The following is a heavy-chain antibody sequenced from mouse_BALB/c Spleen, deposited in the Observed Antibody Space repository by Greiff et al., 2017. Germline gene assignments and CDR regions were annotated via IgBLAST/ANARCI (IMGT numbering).Heavy chain of an antibody. V-gene: IGHV3-6*02. CDR3: ARDEGDLSLAY. CDR1: GYSITSGYY. D-gene: IGHD1-1*01. J-gene: IGHJ3*01. Sequence: DVKLQESGPGLVKPSQSLSLTCSVTGYSITSGYYWNWIRQFPGNKLEWMGYISYDGSNNYNPSLKNRISITRDTSKNQFFLKLNSVTTEDTATYYCARDEGDLSLAYWGQGTLVTVSA. CDR2: ISYDGSN.